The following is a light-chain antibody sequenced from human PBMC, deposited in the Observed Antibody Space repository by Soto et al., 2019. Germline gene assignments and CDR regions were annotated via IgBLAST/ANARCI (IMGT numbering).Light chain of an antibody. Sequence: EIVLTQSPGTLSLSPGERATLSCRASQSLSKTYLAWYQKKPGQAPRLLIDGASSRATGTPDRFSGRGSGTDFTLTISRLEPEDFAVYYCQQYVSPTWTFGQGTKV. J-gene: IGKJ1*01. CDR1: QSLSKTY. CDR3: QQYVSPTWT. CDR2: GAS. V-gene: IGKV3-20*01.